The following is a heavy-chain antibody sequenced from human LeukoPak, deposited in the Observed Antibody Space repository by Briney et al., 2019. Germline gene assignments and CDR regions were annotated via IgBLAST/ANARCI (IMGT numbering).Heavy chain of an antibody. CDR2: ISYDGSNK. Sequence: GRSLRLSCAASGFTFSSYAMHSVRQAPGKGLGWVAVISYDGSNKYYADSVKGRFTISRDNSKNTLYLQMNSLRAEDTAVYYCALLRLVVAADYWGQGTLVTVSS. J-gene: IGHJ4*02. CDR1: GFTFSSYA. V-gene: IGHV3-30-3*01. CDR3: ALLRLVVAADY. D-gene: IGHD2-15*01.